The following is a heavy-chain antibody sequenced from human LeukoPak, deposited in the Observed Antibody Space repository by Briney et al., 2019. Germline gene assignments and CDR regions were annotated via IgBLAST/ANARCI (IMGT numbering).Heavy chain of an antibody. CDR3: AKDAEDYGGNPGGWFDP. J-gene: IGHJ5*02. CDR1: GFTFSSYA. V-gene: IGHV3-23*01. Sequence: GGSLRLSCAASGFTFSSYAMSWVRQAPGKGLEWVSAISGSGGSTYYADSVKGRFTISRDNSKNTLYLQMNSLRAEDTAVYYCAKDAEDYGGNPGGWFDPWGQGTLVTVSS. CDR2: ISGSGGST. D-gene: IGHD4-23*01.